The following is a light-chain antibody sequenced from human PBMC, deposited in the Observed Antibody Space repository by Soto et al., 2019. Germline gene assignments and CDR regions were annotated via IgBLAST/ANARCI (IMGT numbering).Light chain of an antibody. CDR3: QRLRSYRSR. CDR1: QSISSY. V-gene: IGKV1-39*01. CDR2: DAS. J-gene: IGKJ4*02. Sequence: DIQMAQSPSSLYASVGNRVTSTGRASQSISSYLNWYQQKPGKAPNLLIYDASTLHSGVPSRFSGSGSGTDFTFTVSGLQPEDFAGHDCQRLRSYRSRLGGGTKVDIK.